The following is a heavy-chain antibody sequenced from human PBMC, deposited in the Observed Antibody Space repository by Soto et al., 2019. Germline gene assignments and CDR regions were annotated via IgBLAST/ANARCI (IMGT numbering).Heavy chain of an antibody. V-gene: IGHV4-39*01. J-gene: IGHJ4*02. CDR2: ISHSGTT. D-gene: IGHD6-13*01. CDR3: ARHSDKYVSSWYGLGY. CDR1: GDSFTIDSYY. Sequence: SETVSLTCTVSGDSFTIDSYYWAWIRQPPGKGLEWLGTISHSGTTFHNPSLKSRLTMSVDTSKNQFSLNLSSVTAADTALYYCARHSDKYVSSWYGLGYWGQGTLVTVSS.